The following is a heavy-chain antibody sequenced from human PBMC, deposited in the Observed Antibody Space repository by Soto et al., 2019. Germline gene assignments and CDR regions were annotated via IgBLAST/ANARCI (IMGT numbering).Heavy chain of an antibody. V-gene: IGHV3-23*01. CDR3: AKDQMDYGEYLNAFDV. CDR2: INGQAGTT. J-gene: IGHJ3*01. Sequence: EVQLLESGGGLVQPGGSLRLSCAASGFAFSRYGMSWVRQAPGEGLERVANINGQAGTTHYPDSVKGRFNVSRDDSKNTLFLQTNSLRGEDTALYYCAKDQMDYGEYLNAFDVWGRGTLVGVSS. D-gene: IGHD4-17*01. CDR1: GFAFSRYG.